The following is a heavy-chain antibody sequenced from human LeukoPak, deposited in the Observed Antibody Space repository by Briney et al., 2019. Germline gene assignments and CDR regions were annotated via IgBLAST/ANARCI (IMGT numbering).Heavy chain of an antibody. J-gene: IGHJ4*02. CDR1: GYTFTGYY. CDR2: ISPRSGGA. V-gene: IGHV1-2*02. Sequence: ASVKVSCKASGYTFTGYYLQWVRQAPGQGLEWMRWISPRSGGANYAQKSQGRVTLTRDTSISTVYMEVSRLSSDDTAVYYCARKSNYGSGSSFGFWGQGTLVTVSS. D-gene: IGHD3-10*01. CDR3: ARKSNYGSGSSFGF.